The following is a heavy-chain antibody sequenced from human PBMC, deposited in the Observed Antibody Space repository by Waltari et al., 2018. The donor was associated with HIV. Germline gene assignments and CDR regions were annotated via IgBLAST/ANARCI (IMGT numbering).Heavy chain of an antibody. CDR3: ARAFMIRGTGAFDI. Sequence: EVQVVESGGGLVQPGGSLRLSCAASGFTFSSYEMNWVRQAPGKGLGWVSYMSSSGSTIYFADSVKGRFTMSRDNAKNSLYLRMNSLRAEDTAVYYCARAFMIRGTGAFDIWGQGTMVTVSS. D-gene: IGHD3-10*01. CDR2: MSSSGSTI. CDR1: GFTFSSYE. J-gene: IGHJ3*02. V-gene: IGHV3-48*03.